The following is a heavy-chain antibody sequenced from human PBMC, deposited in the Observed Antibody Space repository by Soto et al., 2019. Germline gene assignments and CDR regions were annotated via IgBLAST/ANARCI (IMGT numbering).Heavy chain of an antibody. CDR2: ISRYGDFT. CDR3: AKDRYLDHDSRGYLFDN. V-gene: IGHV3-23*01. J-gene: IGHJ4*02. D-gene: IGHD3-22*01. CDR1: GFTFNIYA. Sequence: EVQLLESGGDLIQPGGSLRLSCAASGFTFNIYAMAWVRQAPGKGLEWDSAISRYGDFTYYADSVEGRFTISRDNSKNTLYLQMNSLRAEDTALYYCAKDRYLDHDSRGYLFDNWGQGTLVTVSS.